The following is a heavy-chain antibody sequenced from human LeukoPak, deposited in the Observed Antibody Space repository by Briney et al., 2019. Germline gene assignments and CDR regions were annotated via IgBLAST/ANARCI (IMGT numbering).Heavy chain of an antibody. J-gene: IGHJ1*01. CDR2: IYYSGTT. V-gene: IGHV4-59*08. CDR3: ARVLGYCSGGGCSEYFQH. Sequence: SETLSLTCTVSGGSIISYYWSWVRQPPGKGLEWIGYIYYSGTTNYSPSLKSRLTISVDTSKNQFSLKLTSATAADTAVYYCARVLGYCSGGGCSEYFQHWGQGTLVTVSS. D-gene: IGHD2-15*01. CDR1: GGSIISYY.